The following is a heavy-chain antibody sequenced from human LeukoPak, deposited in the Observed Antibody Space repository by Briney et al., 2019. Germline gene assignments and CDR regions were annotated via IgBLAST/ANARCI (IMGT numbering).Heavy chain of an antibody. J-gene: IGHJ4*02. D-gene: IGHD5-18*01. CDR2: ISGSGGST. Sequence: GGSLRLSCAASGFTFSSYAMSWVRQAPGKGLEWVSAISGSGGSTYYADSVKGRFTISRDNSKNTLYLQMNSLRAEDTAVYYCAKVPWIQLRPTRRDLYYFDYWGQGTLVTVSS. CDR1: GFTFSSYA. V-gene: IGHV3-23*01. CDR3: AKVPWIQLRPTRRDLYYFDY.